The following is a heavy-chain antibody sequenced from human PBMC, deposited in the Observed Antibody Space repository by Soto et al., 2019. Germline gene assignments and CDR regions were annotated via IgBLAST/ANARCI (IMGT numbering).Heavy chain of an antibody. CDR3: ARDTNYSAFDY. J-gene: IGHJ4*02. D-gene: IGHD3-10*01. CDR2: IYYSGST. CDR1: GGSIISGGYY. Sequence: SETLSLTCTISGGSIISGGYYWSWIRQHPGKGLEWIGYIYYSGSTYYNPSLKSRVTISVDTSKNQFSLKLSSVAAADTAVYYCARDTNYSAFDYWGQGTLVTVSS. V-gene: IGHV4-31*03.